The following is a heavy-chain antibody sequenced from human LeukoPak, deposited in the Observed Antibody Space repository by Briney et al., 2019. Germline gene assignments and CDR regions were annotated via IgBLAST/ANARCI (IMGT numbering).Heavy chain of an antibody. CDR3: AREARDCSGGSCQIWYFDY. J-gene: IGHJ4*02. D-gene: IGHD2-15*01. Sequence: GGSLRLSCAASGFTFSSYEMNWVRQAPGKGLEWVSYISSADGTIHYADAVRGRFTISRDSAKNSLYLQMNSLRAEDTAVYYCAREARDCSGGSCQIWYFDYWGQGTLVTVSS. V-gene: IGHV3-48*03. CDR1: GFTFSSYE. CDR2: ISSADGTI.